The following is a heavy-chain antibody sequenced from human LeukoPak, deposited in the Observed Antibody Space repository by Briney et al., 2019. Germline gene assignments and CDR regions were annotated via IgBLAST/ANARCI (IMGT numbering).Heavy chain of an antibody. D-gene: IGHD6-13*01. CDR1: GGSISSDY. V-gene: IGHV4-59*01. J-gene: IGHJ4*02. CDR2: ISYSGSP. CDR3: ARGGPSSRYFDL. Sequence: SETLSLTCAVSGGSISSDYWSWIRQVPGKGLQWIAFISYSGSPDYNPSLKSRVTISIDTSKNQFSLKLTSVTAADTAVYYCARGGPSSRYFDLWGQGTLVTVSS.